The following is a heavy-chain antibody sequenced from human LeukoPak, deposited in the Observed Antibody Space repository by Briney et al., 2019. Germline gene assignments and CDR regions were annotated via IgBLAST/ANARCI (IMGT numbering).Heavy chain of an antibody. CDR3: AREGDSSSVGWFDP. CDR1: GGSISNYY. V-gene: IGHV4-59*01. CDR2: VYYSGGT. J-gene: IGHJ5*02. D-gene: IGHD6-13*01. Sequence: SETLSLTCTVSGGSISNYYWSWIRQPPGKGLEWIGYVYYSGGTNYNPSLKSRVTISLDTSKNQFSLNLMSVTAADTAVYYCAREGDSSSVGWFDPWGQGTLVTVSS.